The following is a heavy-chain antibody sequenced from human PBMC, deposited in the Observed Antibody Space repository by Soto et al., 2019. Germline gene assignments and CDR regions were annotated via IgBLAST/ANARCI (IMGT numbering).Heavy chain of an antibody. V-gene: IGHV1-18*01. CDR1: GYTFTSYG. J-gene: IGHJ6*02. D-gene: IGHD3-10*01. CDR2: ISAYNGNT. Sequence: ASVKVSCKASGYTFTSYGISWVRQAPGQRNKRMGWISAYNGNTNYAQKLPGRVTMTTDTSTSTAYMELRSLRSDDTAVYYCAREDRGDLWYGELLESSYGMDVWGQGTTVTVSS. CDR3: AREDRGDLWYGELLESSYGMDV.